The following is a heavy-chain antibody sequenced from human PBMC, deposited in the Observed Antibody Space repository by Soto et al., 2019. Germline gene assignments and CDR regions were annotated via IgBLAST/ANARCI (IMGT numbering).Heavy chain of an antibody. V-gene: IGHV2-5*02. CDR1: GFSLSTSGVG. J-gene: IGHJ1*01. Sequence: QITLKESGPTLVKPTQTLTLTCTFSGFSLSTSGVGVGWIRQPPGTALEWLAVIYWDDDERYSPSLKSSLTITKDTSKNQVVLTMTNMDPVDTATYYCAHGVGGGNSAYFQHGGQGTLVTVSS. CDR3: AHGVGGGNSAYFQH. D-gene: IGHD2-21*02. CDR2: IYWDDDE.